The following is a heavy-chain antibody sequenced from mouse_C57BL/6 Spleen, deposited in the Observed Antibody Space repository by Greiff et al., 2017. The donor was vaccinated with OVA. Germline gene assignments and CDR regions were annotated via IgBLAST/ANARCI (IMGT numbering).Heavy chain of an antibody. CDR2: IWWDDDK. V-gene: IGHV8-8*01. CDR1: GFSLSTFGMG. D-gene: IGHD1-1*01. CDR3: ARIADYYGSSSYYFDY. J-gene: IGHJ2*01. Sequence: QVTLKESGPGILQPSQTLSLTCSFSGFSLSTFGMGVGWIRQPSGKGLEWLAHIWWDDDKYYNPALKSRLTISKDTSKNQVFLKIANVDTADTATYYCARIADYYGSSSYYFDYWGQGTTLTVSS.